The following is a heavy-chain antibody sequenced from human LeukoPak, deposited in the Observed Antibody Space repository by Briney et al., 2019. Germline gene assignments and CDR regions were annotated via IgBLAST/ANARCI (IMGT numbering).Heavy chain of an antibody. Sequence: EGSLRLSCAASGFTFSSYEMNWVRQAPGKGLEWVSYISSSGSTIYYADSVKGRFTISRDNAKNSLYLQMNSLRAEDTAVYYCAREGYYDSSGYQDYWGQGTLVTVSS. V-gene: IGHV3-48*03. CDR3: AREGYYDSSGYQDY. J-gene: IGHJ4*02. D-gene: IGHD3-22*01. CDR1: GFTFSSYE. CDR2: ISSSGSTI.